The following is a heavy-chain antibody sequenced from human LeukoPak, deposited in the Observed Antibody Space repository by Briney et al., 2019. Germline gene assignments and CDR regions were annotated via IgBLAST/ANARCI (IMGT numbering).Heavy chain of an antibody. CDR1: GFTFSNYW. J-gene: IGHJ6*02. CDR3: ARDLCCSSTSCYQCYYYYYGMDV. CDR2: ISYDGSNK. V-gene: IGHV3-30-3*01. Sequence: GGSLRLSCAASGFTFSNYWMSWVRQAPGKGLEWVAVISYDGSNKYYADSVKGRFTISRDNSKNTLYLQMNSLRAEDTAVYYCARDLCCSSTSCYQCYYYYYGMDVWGQGTTVTVSS. D-gene: IGHD2-2*01.